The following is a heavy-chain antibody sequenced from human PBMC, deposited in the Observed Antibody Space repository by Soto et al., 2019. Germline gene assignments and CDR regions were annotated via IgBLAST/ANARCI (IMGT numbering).Heavy chain of an antibody. J-gene: IGHJ4*02. CDR2: IYYSGST. CDR3: GRRGYYDSSGYYDY. D-gene: IGHD3-22*01. V-gene: IGHV4-59*08. Sequence: SETLSLTCTVSGGSISSYYWSWIRQPPGKGLEWIGYIYYSGSTNYNPSLKSRVTISVDTSKNQFSLKLSSVTAADTAVYYCGRRGYYDSSGYYDYWGQGTLVTVS. CDR1: GGSISSYY.